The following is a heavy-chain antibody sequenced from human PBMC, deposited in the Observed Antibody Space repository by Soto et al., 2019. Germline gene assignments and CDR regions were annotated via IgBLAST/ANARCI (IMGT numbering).Heavy chain of an antibody. J-gene: IGHJ4*02. CDR1: NYSISSGYH. CDR3: VRGKVNFDL. Sequence: SETLSLTCIVSNYSISSGYHWGWIRQPPGKGLEGIGTIYQSGNTYQNPSLKSRVILSIDTSKNQFSLNLRNVTAADTAVYYCVRGKVNFDLRGTGILVTLSS. V-gene: IGHV4-38-2*02. CDR2: IYQSGNT.